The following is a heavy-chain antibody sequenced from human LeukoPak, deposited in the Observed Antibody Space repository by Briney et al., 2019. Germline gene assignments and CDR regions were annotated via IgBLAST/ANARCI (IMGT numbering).Heavy chain of an antibody. V-gene: IGHV4-39*01. Sequence: SETLSLTCTVSGVSISSSSYYWDWIRQPPGERLEWIGSIYYSGGTYYNPSLKSRVTISVDTPKNQFSLKLSSVTAADTAVYYCARLRTTHDAFDIWGQGTMVTVSS. J-gene: IGHJ3*02. CDR2: IYYSGGT. CDR3: ARLRTTHDAFDI. CDR1: GVSISSSSYY. D-gene: IGHD1-7*01.